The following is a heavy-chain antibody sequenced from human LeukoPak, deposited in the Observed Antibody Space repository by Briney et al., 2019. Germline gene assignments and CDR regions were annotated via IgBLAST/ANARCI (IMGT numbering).Heavy chain of an antibody. Sequence: ETLSLTCAVYGGSFSGYYWSWIRQPPGKGLEWIGEINHSGSTNYNPSLRSRVTISVDTSKNQFSLKLSSVTAADTAVYYCAILWFGDSPFDYWGQGTLVTVSS. V-gene: IGHV4-34*01. CDR3: AILWFGDSPFDY. J-gene: IGHJ4*02. CDR2: INHSGST. D-gene: IGHD3-10*01. CDR1: GGSFSGYY.